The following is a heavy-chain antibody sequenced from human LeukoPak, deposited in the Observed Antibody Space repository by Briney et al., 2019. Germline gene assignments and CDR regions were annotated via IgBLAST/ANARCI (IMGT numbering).Heavy chain of an antibody. Sequence: GGSLRLSCAASGFTFSSYAMHWVRQAPGKGLEWVAVISYDGSNKYYADSVKGRFTISRDNSKNTLYLQMNSLRAEDTAVYYCARERYSGSYYFDYWGQGTLVTVSS. J-gene: IGHJ4*02. V-gene: IGHV3-30-3*01. CDR1: GFTFSSYA. D-gene: IGHD1-26*01. CDR2: ISYDGSNK. CDR3: ARERYSGSYYFDY.